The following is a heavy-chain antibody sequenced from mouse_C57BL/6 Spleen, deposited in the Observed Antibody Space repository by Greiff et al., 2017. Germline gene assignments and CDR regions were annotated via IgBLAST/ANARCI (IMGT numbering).Heavy chain of an antibody. CDR1: GYTFTSYW. Sequence: VQLQQPGAELVMPGASVKLSCKASGYTFTSYWMHWVKQRPGQGLEWIGEIDPSDSYTNYNQKFKGKSTLTVDKSSSTAYMQLSSLTSEDAAVYYCARLRYAAMDYWGQGTSVTVSS. D-gene: IGHD2-14*01. CDR2: IDPSDSYT. V-gene: IGHV1-69*01. J-gene: IGHJ4*01. CDR3: ARLRYAAMDY.